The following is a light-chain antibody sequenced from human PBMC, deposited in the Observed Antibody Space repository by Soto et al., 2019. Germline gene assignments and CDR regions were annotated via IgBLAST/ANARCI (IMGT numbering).Light chain of an antibody. CDR3: GSYADSNNYV. V-gene: IGLV2-8*01. CDR2: EVS. CDR1: SSDVGGYNY. Sequence: SALTQPPSASGSPGQSVTISCTGTSSDVGGYNYVSWYQQYPGKAPKIMIYEVSKRPSGVPDRFSGSKSGNTASLTVSGLQAEDEADYYCGSYADSNNYVFGTGTKVTVL. J-gene: IGLJ1*01.